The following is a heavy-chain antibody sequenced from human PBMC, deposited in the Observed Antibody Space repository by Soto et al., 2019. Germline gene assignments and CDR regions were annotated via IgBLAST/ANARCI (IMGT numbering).Heavy chain of an antibody. D-gene: IGHD5-12*01. CDR2: IKSKTDGGTT. CDR3: TTDRVLGGYGVPDY. CDR1: GFTFSNAW. Sequence: GGSLRLSCAASGFTFSNAWMSWVRQAPGKGLEWVGRIKSKTDGGTTDYAAPVKGRFTISRDDSKNTLYLQMNSLKTEDTAVYYCTTDRVLGGYGVPDYWGQGTLVTVSS. J-gene: IGHJ4*02. V-gene: IGHV3-15*01.